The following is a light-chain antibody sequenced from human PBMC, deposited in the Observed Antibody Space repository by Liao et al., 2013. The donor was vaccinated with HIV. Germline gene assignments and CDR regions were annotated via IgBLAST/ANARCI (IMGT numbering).Light chain of an antibody. V-gene: IGLV3-21*04. J-gene: IGLJ2*01. Sequence: SYVMSQPPSVSVAPGKTARITCGGDDIGSKSVHWYQQKPGQAPVLVIYSDGDRPSGIPDRFSGSNSGNTATLTISRVEAGDEADYYCQVWDSSSDHPVFGGGTKLTVL. CDR1: DIGSKS. CDR3: QVWDSSSDHPV. CDR2: SDG.